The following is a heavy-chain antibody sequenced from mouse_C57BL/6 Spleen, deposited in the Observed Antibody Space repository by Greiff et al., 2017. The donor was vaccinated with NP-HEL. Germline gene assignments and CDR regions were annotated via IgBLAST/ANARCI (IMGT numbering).Heavy chain of an antibody. V-gene: IGHV1-54*01. J-gene: IGHJ1*03. CDR2: INPGSGGT. CDR3: ARSGTGYWYFDV. Sequence: VKLMESGAELVRPGTSVKVSCKASGYAFTNYLIEWVKQRPGQGLEWIGVINPGSGGTNYNEKFKGKATLTADKSSSTAYMQLSSLTSEDSAVYCCARSGTGYWYFDVWGTGTTVTVSS. CDR1: GYAFTNYL. D-gene: IGHD4-1*01.